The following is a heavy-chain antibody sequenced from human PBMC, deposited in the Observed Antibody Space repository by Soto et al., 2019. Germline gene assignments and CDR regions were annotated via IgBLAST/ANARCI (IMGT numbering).Heavy chain of an antibody. V-gene: IGHV3-21*01. D-gene: IGHD4-17*01. CDR1: GFSFSSYS. CDR3: ARAYGDYYYIDY. Sequence: EVHLVESGGGLVKPGGSLRLSCAASGFSFSSYSMDWVRQAPGKGLEWVASINSISNYICYGDSVKGRFTISRDNAKNSLHLQMNSLRGEDTAMYYCARAYGDYYYIDYWGQGTLVTVSS. CDR2: INSISNYI. J-gene: IGHJ4*02.